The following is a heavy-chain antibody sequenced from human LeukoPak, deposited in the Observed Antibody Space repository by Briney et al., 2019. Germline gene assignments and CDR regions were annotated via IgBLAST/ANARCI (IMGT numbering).Heavy chain of an antibody. V-gene: IGHV4-59*01. Sequence: KPSETLSLTCTVSGDSISSYYWSWIRQPPGKGLEWVGYIYYTRSNNYNPSLKSRVTISVDTSKNQFSLKLSSVTAADTVVYYCARVRYYDILTGYYGDGYFDYWGQGTLVTVSS. CDR3: ARVRYYDILTGYYGDGYFDY. J-gene: IGHJ4*02. CDR2: IYYTRSN. D-gene: IGHD3-9*01. CDR1: GDSISSYY.